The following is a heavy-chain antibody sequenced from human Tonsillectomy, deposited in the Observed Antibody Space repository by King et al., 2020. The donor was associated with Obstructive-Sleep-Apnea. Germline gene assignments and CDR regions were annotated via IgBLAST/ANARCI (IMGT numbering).Heavy chain of an antibody. J-gene: IGHJ5*02. CDR1: GDSISNYY. D-gene: IGHD3-10*02. Sequence: QLQESGPGLVKPSETLSLTCAVSGDSISNYYWTWIRQPPGKGLEWIGYIYYSGTTNYNPSLKSRVTISVDTSKNQFSLNLSSVTAADTAMYYCARTLSSINWFDPWGQGTLVIVSS. CDR2: IYYSGTT. V-gene: IGHV4-59*08. CDR3: ARTLSSINWFDP.